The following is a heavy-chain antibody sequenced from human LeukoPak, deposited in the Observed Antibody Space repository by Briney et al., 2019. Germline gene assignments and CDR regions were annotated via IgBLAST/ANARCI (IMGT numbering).Heavy chain of an antibody. CDR1: GGSICSYY. CDR2: IYYSGST. D-gene: IGHD3-10*01. CDR3: ARGGGYYYYMDV. V-gene: IGHV4-59*12. J-gene: IGHJ6*03. Sequence: SETLSLTRTVSGGSICSYYWSWSRPPPRKGLEWIGYIYYSGSTNHNPSLKSRVTISVDTSKNQFSLTLSSVTAADTAVYYCARGGGYYYYMDVWVKGTTVTVSS.